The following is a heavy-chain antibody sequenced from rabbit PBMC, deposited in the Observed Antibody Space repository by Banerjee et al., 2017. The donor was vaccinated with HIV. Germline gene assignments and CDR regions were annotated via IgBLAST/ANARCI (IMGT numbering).Heavy chain of an antibody. Sequence: QSLEESGGDLVKPGASLTLTCTASGFSFSSSDYMCWVRQAPGKGLEWIGCIYTYTGTTYYASWAKGRFTISKTSSTTVTLQMTSLTDADTATYFCARYGTAAYAGDALNLWGPGTLVTVS. D-gene: IGHD6-1*01. CDR2: IYTYTGTT. V-gene: IGHV1S40*01. J-gene: IGHJ4*01. CDR3: ARYGTAAYAGDALNL. CDR1: GFSFSSSDY.